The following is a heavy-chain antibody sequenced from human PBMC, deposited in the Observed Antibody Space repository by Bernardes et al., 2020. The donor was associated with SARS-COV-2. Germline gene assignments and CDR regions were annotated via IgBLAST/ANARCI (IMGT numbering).Heavy chain of an antibody. CDR2: IWYDGSNK. V-gene: IGHV3-33*01. CDR3: ARGGHIDAEDNAFDI. Sequence: GGSLRLSCAASGFTFSSYGMHWVRQAPGKGLEWVAVIWYDGSNKYYADSVKGRFTISRDNSKNTLYLQMNSLRAEDTAVYYCARGGHIDAEDNAFDIWGQGTMVTVSS. J-gene: IGHJ3*02. D-gene: IGHD3-16*02. CDR1: GFTFSSYG.